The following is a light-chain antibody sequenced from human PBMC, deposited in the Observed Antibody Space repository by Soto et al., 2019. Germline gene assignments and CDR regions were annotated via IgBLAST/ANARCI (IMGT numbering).Light chain of an antibody. V-gene: IGLV2-14*01. CDR3: SSYTSSTTAYV. J-gene: IGLJ1*01. CDR1: SSDVGAFNY. Sequence: QSALTQPVSVSGSPGQSITISCTGTSSDVGAFNYVSWYQQRPGKAPKLMIYEVSGRPSGVSNRFSGSKSGNTASLTISGLQAEDEADYYCSSYTSSTTAYVFGTGTKVTIL. CDR2: EVS.